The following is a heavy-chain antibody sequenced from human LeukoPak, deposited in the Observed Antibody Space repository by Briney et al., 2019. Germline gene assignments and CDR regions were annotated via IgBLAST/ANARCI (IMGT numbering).Heavy chain of an antibody. D-gene: IGHD3-22*01. CDR1: GGTFSSYA. J-gene: IGHJ5*02. V-gene: IGHV1-69*13. CDR3: AIMGIKYYYDSSGYSTSFDP. Sequence: GASVKVSCKASGGTFSSYAISWVRQAPGQGLEWMGGIIPIFGTANYAQKFQGRVTITADESTSTAYMELSSLRSEDTAVYYCAIMGIKYYYDSSGYSTSFDPWGQGTLVTVSS. CDR2: IIPIFGTA.